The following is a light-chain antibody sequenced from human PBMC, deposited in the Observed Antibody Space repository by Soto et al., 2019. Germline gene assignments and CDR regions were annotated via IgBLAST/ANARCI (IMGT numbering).Light chain of an antibody. CDR3: SSYTTTSTYV. CDR2: EVT. Sequence: QSVLTQPASVSGSPGQSTTISCTGTSNDVGGYDYVSWYQQHPGKAPKFMIYEVTNRPSGVSHRFSGSKSGNTASLTISVLQAEDEADYYCSSYTTTSTYVFGTGTKITVL. J-gene: IGLJ1*01. V-gene: IGLV2-14*01. CDR1: SNDVGGYDY.